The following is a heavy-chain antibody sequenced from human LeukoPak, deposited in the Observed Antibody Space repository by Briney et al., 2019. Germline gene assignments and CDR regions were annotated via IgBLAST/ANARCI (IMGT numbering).Heavy chain of an antibody. V-gene: IGHV3-66*01. CDR3: ASKGQLWLAFDI. CDR1: GFTFSSYA. Sequence: GGSLRLSCAASGFTFSSYAMSWVRQAPGKGLEWVSVFYTGGSTYYADSVKGRFTISRDTSKNTVYLHMNSLRAEDTAVYYCASKGQLWLAFDIWGQGTMVTVSS. CDR2: FYTGGST. J-gene: IGHJ3*02. D-gene: IGHD5-18*01.